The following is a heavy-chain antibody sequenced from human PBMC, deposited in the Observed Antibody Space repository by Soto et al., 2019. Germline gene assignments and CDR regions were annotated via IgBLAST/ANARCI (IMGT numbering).Heavy chain of an antibody. D-gene: IGHD6-13*01. CDR1: GFTFSSYW. V-gene: IGHV3-7*03. CDR2: IKQDGSEK. Sequence: GGSLRLSCAASGFTFSSYWMSWVRQAPGKGLEWVANIKQDGSEKYYVDSVKGRFTISRDNAKNSLYLQMNSLRAEDTAVYYCARAGSSWPPELDYWGQGTLVTVSS. CDR3: ARAGSSWPPELDY. J-gene: IGHJ4*02.